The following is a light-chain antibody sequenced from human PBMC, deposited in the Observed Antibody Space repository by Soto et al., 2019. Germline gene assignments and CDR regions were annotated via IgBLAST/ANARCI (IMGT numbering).Light chain of an antibody. Sequence: EIVMTQSPTTLSVSPGEKATLSCRASQSVSSKLARYQQRPGQAPRLLIYGASTRATGIPARFSGSGSGTEFTLTISSLQSEDFAVYYCQQYNNWPPITFGQGTRLE. CDR2: GAS. V-gene: IGKV3-15*01. CDR3: QQYNNWPPIT. CDR1: QSVSSK. J-gene: IGKJ5*01.